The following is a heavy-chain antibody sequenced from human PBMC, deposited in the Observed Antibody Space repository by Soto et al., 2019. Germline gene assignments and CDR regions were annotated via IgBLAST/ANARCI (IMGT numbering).Heavy chain of an antibody. CDR1: GFAFNGYG. D-gene: IGHD2-21*02. Sequence: QGQLVESGGGVVQPGTSLRLSCGASGFAFNGYGMHWVRQAPGKGLEWVATISYDGQNRFYADSVRGRITISRDNSKNTRVLEMTGLRPEDTGVYYWARANLAAVTVGIGNGMGFGGRGTPCTVSS. J-gene: IGHJ6*02. CDR3: ARANLAAVTVGIGNGMGF. V-gene: IGHV3-30*03. CDR2: ISYDGQNR.